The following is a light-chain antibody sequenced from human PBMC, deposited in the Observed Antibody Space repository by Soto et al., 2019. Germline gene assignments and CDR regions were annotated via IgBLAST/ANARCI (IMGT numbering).Light chain of an antibody. Sequence: VMTHTPLSLSVAPGQPASISCNASHSLLHITGETFLFWYLQKPGQSPQLLIYEVSTRVSGVPDRFSGSGSGTDFTLEISRVETDDVGIYYCMQSTQLPPTFGQGTRLEIK. V-gene: IGKV2D-29*02. CDR3: MQSTQLPPT. CDR1: HSLLHITGETF. CDR2: EVS. J-gene: IGKJ5*01.